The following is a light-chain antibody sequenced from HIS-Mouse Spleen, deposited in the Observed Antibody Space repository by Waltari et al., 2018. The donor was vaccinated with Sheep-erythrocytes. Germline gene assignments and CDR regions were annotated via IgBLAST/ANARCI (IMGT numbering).Light chain of an antibody. V-gene: IGLV2-23*01. Sequence: QSALTQPASVSGSPGQSITISCPGTSSDVGGYNLVPRYQQHPGKAPKLMIYEGSKRPSGVSNRFSGSKSGNTASLTISGLQAEDEADYYCCSYAGSSTWVFGGGTKLTVL. J-gene: IGLJ3*02. CDR3: CSYAGSSTWV. CDR2: EGS. CDR1: SSDVGGYNL.